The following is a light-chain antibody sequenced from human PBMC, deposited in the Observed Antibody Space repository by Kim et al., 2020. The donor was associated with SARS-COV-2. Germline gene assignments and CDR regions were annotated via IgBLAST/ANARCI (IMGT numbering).Light chain of an antibody. CDR2: DAS. Sequence: PGERATLSCRASQSVSTYLAWYQQKPGQAPRLLIYDASNRATGVPARFSGSGSGTDFTLTISSLQSEDFAVYYCQQRSNWPPALTFGGATKVDIK. V-gene: IGKV3-11*01. CDR3: QQRSNWPPALT. CDR1: QSVSTY. J-gene: IGKJ4*01.